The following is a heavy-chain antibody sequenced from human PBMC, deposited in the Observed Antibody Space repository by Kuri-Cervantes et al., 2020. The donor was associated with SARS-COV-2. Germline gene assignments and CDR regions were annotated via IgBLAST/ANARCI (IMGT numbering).Heavy chain of an antibody. J-gene: IGHJ5*02. D-gene: IGHD5-12*01. V-gene: IGHV4-38-2*02. CDR2: IYHSGST. CDR1: GYSISSGYY. Sequence: SETLSLTCTVSGYSISSGYYWGWIRPPPGKRLEWIGSIYHSGSTYYHPSLKSRITISVATSKNQFSLQLSSVTAADTAVYYCARGDTGLRLNWNWFDPWGQGTLVTVSS. CDR3: ARGDTGLRLNWNWFDP.